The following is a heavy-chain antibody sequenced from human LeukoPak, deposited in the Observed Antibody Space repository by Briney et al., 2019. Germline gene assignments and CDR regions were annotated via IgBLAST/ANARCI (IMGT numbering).Heavy chain of an antibody. D-gene: IGHD2-2*01. J-gene: IGHJ4*02. V-gene: IGHV3-7*01. Sequence: GGSLRLSCAASGFTFSSYWMSWVRQAPGKGLEWVANIKQDGSEKYYVDSVKGRFTISRDNAKNSLYLQMSSLRAEDTAVYYCAREWSPTPSGVVDEGDYFDYWGQGTLVTVSS. CDR3: AREWSPTPSGVVDEGDYFDY. CDR2: IKQDGSEK. CDR1: GFTFSSYW.